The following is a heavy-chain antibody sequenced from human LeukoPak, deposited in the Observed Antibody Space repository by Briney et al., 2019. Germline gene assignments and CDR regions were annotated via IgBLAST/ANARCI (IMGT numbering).Heavy chain of an antibody. CDR3: ARDYNDILTGFTIWYYYGMDV. CDR1: GGTFSSYA. Sequence: ASVKVSCKASGGTFSSYAISWVRQAPGQGLEWMGGIIPIFGTANYAQKFQGRVTITADESTSTAYMELSSLRSEDTAVYYCARDYNDILTGFTIWYYYGMDVWGKGTTVTVSS. V-gene: IGHV1-69*13. D-gene: IGHD3-9*01. CDR2: IIPIFGTA. J-gene: IGHJ6*04.